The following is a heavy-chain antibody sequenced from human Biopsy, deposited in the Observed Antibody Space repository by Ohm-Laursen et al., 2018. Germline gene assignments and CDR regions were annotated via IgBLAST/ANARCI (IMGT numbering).Heavy chain of an antibody. V-gene: IGHV1-69*04. CDR1: GGPSSNYA. D-gene: IGHD3-3*01. CDR2: IVPILGHL. J-gene: IGHJ4*02. Sequence: SSVKVSCKASGGPSSNYAFSWVRQAPGQGLEWVGRIVPILGHLNYAQRFQGRVSITADKSTTYAYMELSRLTSGDTAVYYCAADADDYYTEFDYWGPGTLVTVSS. CDR3: AADADDYYTEFDY.